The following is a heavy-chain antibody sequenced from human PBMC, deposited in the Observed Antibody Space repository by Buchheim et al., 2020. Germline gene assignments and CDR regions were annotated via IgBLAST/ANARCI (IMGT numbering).Heavy chain of an antibody. J-gene: IGHJ4*02. CDR2: ISSSSSSI. V-gene: IGHV3-48*01. CDR3: AGENRPSGALDY. CDR1: GFNFSSYA. D-gene: IGHD3-16*01. Sequence: EVQLVESGGGLVQPGGSLRLSCAASGFNFSSYAMNWVRQAPGKGLEWLSSISSSSSSIYYADSVKGRFTISRDNAKNSLFLQMNILSADHTAVYNCAGENRPSGALDYWGRGTL.